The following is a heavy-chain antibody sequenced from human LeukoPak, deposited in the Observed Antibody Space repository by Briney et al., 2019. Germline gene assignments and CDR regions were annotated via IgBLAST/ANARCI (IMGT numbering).Heavy chain of an antibody. CDR2: ISWNSGSI. CDR3: AKDLGSSGYYHPFDY. J-gene: IGHJ4*02. CDR1: GFTFDDYA. D-gene: IGHD3-22*01. Sequence: GGSLRLSCTASGFTFDDYAMHWVRQAPGKGLEWVSGISWNSGSISYADSVKGRFTISRDNAKNSLYLQMNSLRAEDTTLYYCAKDLGSSGYYHPFDYWGQGTLVTVSS. V-gene: IGHV3-9*01.